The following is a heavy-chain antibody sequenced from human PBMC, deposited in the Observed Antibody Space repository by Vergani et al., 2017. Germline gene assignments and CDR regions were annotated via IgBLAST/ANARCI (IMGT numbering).Heavy chain of an antibody. V-gene: IGHV3-30*01. CDR3: ARDRALRFLEWLPGDY. CDR1: GFTFSSYA. CDR2: ISYDGSNK. D-gene: IGHD3-3*01. Sequence: QVQLVESGGGVVQPGRSLRLSCAASGFTFSSYAMHWVRQAPGKGLEWVACISYDGSNKYHADSVKGRFTNSRDKSKNTLYLQMNSLRAEETAVYYCARDRALRFLEWLPGDYWGQGTLVSVSS. J-gene: IGHJ4*02.